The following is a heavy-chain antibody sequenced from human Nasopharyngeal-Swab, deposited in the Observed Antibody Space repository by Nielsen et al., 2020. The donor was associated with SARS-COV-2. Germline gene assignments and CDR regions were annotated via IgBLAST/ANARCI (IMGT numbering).Heavy chain of an antibody. Sequence: GESLKISCVASGFTFNNHGMHWVRQAPGKGLEWVAVISYEGSKKEYADSVKGRFTISRDNSKNTLFLQMNSLTTEDTAVYYCAKWMGVFMVYAVLGGLDVWGQGTTVTVSS. V-gene: IGHV3-30*18. CDR3: AKWMGVFMVYAVLGGLDV. CDR1: GFTFNNHG. D-gene: IGHD2-8*01. CDR2: ISYEGSKK. J-gene: IGHJ6*02.